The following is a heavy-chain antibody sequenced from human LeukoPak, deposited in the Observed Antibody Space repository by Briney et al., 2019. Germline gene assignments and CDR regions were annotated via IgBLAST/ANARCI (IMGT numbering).Heavy chain of an antibody. CDR1: GYSFTSNV. CDR3: ARELAGASYGPGIAVAAPGY. V-gene: IGHV1-18*01. D-gene: IGHD6-19*01. CDR2: ISAYNGNT. J-gene: IGHJ4*02. Sequence: ASVKVSCKASGYSFTSNVISWVRQAPGQGLEWMGWISAYNGNTNYAQKLQGRVTMTTDTSTSTAYMELRSLRSDDTAVYYCARELAGASYGPGIAVAAPGYWGQGTLVTVSS.